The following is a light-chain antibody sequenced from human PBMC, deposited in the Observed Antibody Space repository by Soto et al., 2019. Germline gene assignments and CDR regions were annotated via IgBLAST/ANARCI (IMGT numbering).Light chain of an antibody. CDR1: TSDIGGSTY. CDR3: SSYAGGSSMV. V-gene: IGLV2-23*01. Sequence: QSVLTQPASVSGSPGQSITISCTGTTSDIGGSTYVSWYQQLPGKAPKLMIYEGSKRPSGVSSRFSGSKSGNTASLTISGLQADDDGDYYCSSYAGGSSMVFGGGTKLTVL. CDR2: EGS. J-gene: IGLJ3*02.